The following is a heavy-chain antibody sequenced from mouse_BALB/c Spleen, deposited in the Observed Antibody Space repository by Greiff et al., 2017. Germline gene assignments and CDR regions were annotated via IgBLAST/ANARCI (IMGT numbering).Heavy chain of an antibody. CDR3: ARGDVRRDAWLAY. CDR1: GFSLTSYG. CDR2: IWSGGST. D-gene: IGHD2-14*01. V-gene: IGHV2-2*02. Sequence: VQLQESGPGLVQPSQSLSITCTVSGFSLTSYGVHWVRQSPGKGLEWLGVIWSGGSTDYNAAFISRLSISKDNSKSQVFFKMNSLQANDTAIYYCARGDVRRDAWLAYWGQGTLVTVSA. J-gene: IGHJ3*01.